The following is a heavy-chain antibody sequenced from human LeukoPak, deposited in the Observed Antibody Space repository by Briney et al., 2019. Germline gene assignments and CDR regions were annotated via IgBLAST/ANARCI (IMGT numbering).Heavy chain of an antibody. CDR3: AYEKGDYGGNSDDVRPFDY. CDR2: ISGSGGST. CDR1: GFTFSSYA. J-gene: IGHJ4*02. D-gene: IGHD4-23*01. V-gene: IGHV3-23*01. Sequence: PGGSLRLSCAASGFTFSSYAMSWVRQAPGKGLKWVSAISGSGGSTYYADSVKGRFTISRDNSKNTLYLQMNSLGAEDTAVYYCAYEKGDYGGNSDDVRPFDYWGQGTLVTVSS.